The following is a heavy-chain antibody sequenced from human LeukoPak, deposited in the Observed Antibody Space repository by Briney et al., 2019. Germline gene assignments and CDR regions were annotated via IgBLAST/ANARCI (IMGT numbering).Heavy chain of an antibody. CDR3: AREDRTYSGSYYLFDY. V-gene: IGHV1-69*05. CDR2: IIPIFGTA. CDR1: GGTFSSYA. Sequence: SVKVSCKASGGTFSSYAISWVRQAPGQGLEWMGGIIPIFGTANYAQKFQGRVTITTDESTSTAYMELSSLRSEDTAVYYCAREDRTYSGSYYLFDYWGQGALVTVSS. J-gene: IGHJ4*02. D-gene: IGHD1-26*01.